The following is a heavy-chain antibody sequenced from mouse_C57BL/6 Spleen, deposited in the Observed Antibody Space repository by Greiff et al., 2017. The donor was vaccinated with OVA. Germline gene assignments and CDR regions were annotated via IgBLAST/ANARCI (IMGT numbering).Heavy chain of an antibody. CDR3: ARGYDYDDWYFDV. J-gene: IGHJ1*03. Sequence: QVQLQQSGAELVRPGASVKLSCKASGYTFTDYYINWVKQRPGQGLEWIARIYPGSGNTYYNEKFKGKATLTAEKSSSTAYMQLSSLTSEDSAVYFCARGYDYDDWYFDVWGTGTTVTVSS. V-gene: IGHV1-76*01. D-gene: IGHD2-4*01. CDR1: GYTFTDYY. CDR2: IYPGSGNT.